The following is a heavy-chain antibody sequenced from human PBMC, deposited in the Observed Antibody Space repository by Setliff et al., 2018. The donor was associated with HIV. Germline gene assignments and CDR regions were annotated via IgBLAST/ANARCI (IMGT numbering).Heavy chain of an antibody. V-gene: IGHV3-15*01. CDR1: GLHVSGAW. J-gene: IGHJ3*02. CDR2: VKIDSDGGTI. Sequence: GGSLRLSCKPSGLHVSGAWMNWVRQAPGKGLEWVGRVKIDSDGGTIDYAAPVQGRFVISRDDSQDLWSLQLNALRTEHTGVYYCTTAVIPPARWGALNIWGPGTTVTVSS. CDR3: TTAVIPPARWGALNI. D-gene: IGHD6-25*01.